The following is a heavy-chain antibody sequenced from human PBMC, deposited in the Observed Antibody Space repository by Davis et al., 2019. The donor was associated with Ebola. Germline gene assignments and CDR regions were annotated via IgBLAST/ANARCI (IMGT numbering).Heavy chain of an antibody. Sequence: GESLKISCAASGFTFNSYAMSWVRQAPGKGLEWVSAISGSGGSTYYADSVKGRFTISRDNSKNTLYLQMNSLRAEDTAVYYCAKDWGSGWYYFDYWGQGTLVTVSS. CDR3: AKDWGSGWYYFDY. J-gene: IGHJ4*02. D-gene: IGHD6-19*01. CDR2: ISGSGGST. CDR1: GFTFNSYA. V-gene: IGHV3-23*01.